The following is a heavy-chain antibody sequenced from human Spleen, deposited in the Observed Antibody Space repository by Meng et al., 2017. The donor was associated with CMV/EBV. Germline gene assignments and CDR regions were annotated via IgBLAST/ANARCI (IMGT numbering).Heavy chain of an antibody. Sequence: GESLKISCVASGVTFENLWMTWVRQAPGKGPEWVGLIKAKFAGGTTDYAVAVKGRLTISRDDSKSTVYLQMDSLKIEDTALYYCTTDRPFSGGTLIETWGQGTMVTALQ. D-gene: IGHD1-26*01. CDR3: TTDRPFSGGTLIET. V-gene: IGHV3-15*01. CDR2: IKAKFAGGTT. CDR1: GVTFENLW. J-gene: IGHJ3*02.